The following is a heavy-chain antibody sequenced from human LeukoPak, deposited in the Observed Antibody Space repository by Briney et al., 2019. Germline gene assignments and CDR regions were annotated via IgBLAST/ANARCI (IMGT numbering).Heavy chain of an antibody. Sequence: GGSLRLSCATSGFFFNSYWLTWVRQAPGMGLEWVANIKQDGSEIYYVDSVKGRFIISRDNAKNSLYLEMNSLRVEDTAIYYCARGRDVDCWGQGTLVTVSS. V-gene: IGHV3-7*03. CDR1: GFFFNSYW. CDR3: ARGRDVDC. CDR2: IKQDGSEI. J-gene: IGHJ4*02.